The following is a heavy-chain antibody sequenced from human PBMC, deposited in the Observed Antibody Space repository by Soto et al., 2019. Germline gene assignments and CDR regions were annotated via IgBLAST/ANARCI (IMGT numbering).Heavy chain of an antibody. Sequence: ASVKVSCKASGYSFTNNDVSWVRQATGQGLEWMGWMNPGSGDTGYAQKFQGRVTMARDISIATAYMELSSLRSDDTAIYYCARMATFGSLNWFDPWGQGTLVTVSS. CDR3: ARMATFGSLNWFDP. V-gene: IGHV1-8*01. CDR1: GYSFTNND. CDR2: MNPGSGDT. D-gene: IGHD3-16*01. J-gene: IGHJ5*02.